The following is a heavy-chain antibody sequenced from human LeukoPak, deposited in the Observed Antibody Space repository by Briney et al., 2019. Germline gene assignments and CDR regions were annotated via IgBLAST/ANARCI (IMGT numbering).Heavy chain of an antibody. V-gene: IGHV3-7*01. CDR2: IKQDGSEK. CDR3: AKDDSLWLVRGGYYFDY. D-gene: IGHD6-19*01. CDR1: GFTSSSYW. J-gene: IGHJ4*02. Sequence: LSGGSLRLSCAASGFTSSSYWMSWVRQAPGKGLEWVANIKQDGSEKYYVDSVKGRFTISRDNAKNSLYLQMNSLRAEDTAVYYCAKDDSLWLVRGGYYFDYWGQGTLVTVSS.